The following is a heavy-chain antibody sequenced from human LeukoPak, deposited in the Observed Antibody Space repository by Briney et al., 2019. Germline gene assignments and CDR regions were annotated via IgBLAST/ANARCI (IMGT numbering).Heavy chain of an antibody. Sequence: GASVKVSCKASGGTFSSYAISWVRQAPGQGLEWMGGIIPIFGTANYAQKFQGRVTITADESTSTAYMGLSSLRSEDTAVYYCARGDLDTAMLWFDPWGQGTLVTVSS. D-gene: IGHD5-18*01. CDR1: GGTFSSYA. V-gene: IGHV1-69*13. CDR2: IIPIFGTA. CDR3: ARGDLDTAMLWFDP. J-gene: IGHJ5*02.